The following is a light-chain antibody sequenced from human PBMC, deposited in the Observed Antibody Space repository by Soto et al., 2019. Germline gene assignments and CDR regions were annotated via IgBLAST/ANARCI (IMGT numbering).Light chain of an antibody. V-gene: IGLV2-8*01. Sequence: ALTQPPSASGSPGQSVTISCTGTSSDVGGYDYVSWYQQHPGKGPKLMIYDVTQRPSGVPDRFSGSKSGNTASLTVSGLQAEDEADYYCSSYAGSSNFVIFGGGTKLTVL. J-gene: IGLJ2*01. CDR1: SSDVGGYDY. CDR2: DVT. CDR3: SSYAGSSNFVI.